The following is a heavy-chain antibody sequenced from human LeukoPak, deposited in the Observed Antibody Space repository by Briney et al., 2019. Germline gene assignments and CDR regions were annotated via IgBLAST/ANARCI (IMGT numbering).Heavy chain of an antibody. D-gene: IGHD1-1*01. V-gene: IGHV5-51*01. CDR1: GYRFSNYW. CDR3: ARDAHDAHNWFDP. J-gene: IGHJ5*02. Sequence: GESLKISCKGSGYRFSNYWIGWVRQMPGKGLEWMGIIYPGDSDTRYSPSFQGQVTISADKSISTAYLQWSSLKASDTAMYYCARDAHDAHNWFDPWGQGTLVTVSS. CDR2: IYPGDSDT.